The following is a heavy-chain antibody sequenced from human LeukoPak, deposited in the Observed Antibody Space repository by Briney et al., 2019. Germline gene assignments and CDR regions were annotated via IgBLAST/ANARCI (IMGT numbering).Heavy chain of an antibody. CDR3: ARDSSSFPNYFDF. V-gene: IGHV3-53*01. CDR1: GFTVNSTY. D-gene: IGHD2-2*01. J-gene: IGHJ4*02. CDR2: IYSSGST. Sequence: PGGSLRLSCAASGFTVNSTYMSWVRQAPGQGLEWVSLIYSSGSTFYADSVQGRFTISRDNTKNTQYLQMNSLRAEDTAMYYCARDSSSFPNYFDFWGQGTLVTVSS.